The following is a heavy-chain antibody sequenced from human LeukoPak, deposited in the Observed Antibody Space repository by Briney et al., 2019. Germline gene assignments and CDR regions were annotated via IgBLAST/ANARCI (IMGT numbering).Heavy chain of an antibody. Sequence: SQTLSLTCTVSGGSISSGGYYWSWIRQHPGKGLEWIGYIYYSGSTYYNPSLKSRVTISVDTSKNQFSLKLSFVTAADTAVYYCARDSYDILTGYSRFDPWGQGTLVTVSS. V-gene: IGHV4-31*03. D-gene: IGHD3-9*01. CDR3: ARDSYDILTGYSRFDP. CDR1: GGSISSGGYY. J-gene: IGHJ5*02. CDR2: IYYSGST.